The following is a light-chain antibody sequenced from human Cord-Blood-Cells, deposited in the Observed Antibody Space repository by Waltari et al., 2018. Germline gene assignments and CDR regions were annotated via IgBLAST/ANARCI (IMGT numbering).Light chain of an antibody. CDR2: DAS. J-gene: IGKJ5*01. Sequence: DIQMTQSPSTLSPSVGDRVTIPCRASQSISSWLAWYQQKPGKAPKLLIYDASSLESGVPSRFSGSGSGTEFTLTISSLQPDDFATYYCQQYNSYSPITFGQGTRLEIK. CDR1: QSISSW. V-gene: IGKV1-5*01. CDR3: QQYNSYSPIT.